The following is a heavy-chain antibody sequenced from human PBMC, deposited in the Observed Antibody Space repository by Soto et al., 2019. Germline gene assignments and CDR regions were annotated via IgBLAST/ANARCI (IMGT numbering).Heavy chain of an antibody. Sequence: PGESLKISCAASGFIFSDYAMHWVRQAPGKGLEWVTLVSNDGTNKYYADSVKGRISISRDNSRDTVYLQINSLRAEDTAVYHCAAAFLAAEIDYWGQGTLVTVSS. D-gene: IGHD6-13*01. J-gene: IGHJ4*02. CDR2: VSNDGTNK. CDR3: AAAFLAAEIDY. CDR1: GFIFSDYA. V-gene: IGHV3-30-3*01.